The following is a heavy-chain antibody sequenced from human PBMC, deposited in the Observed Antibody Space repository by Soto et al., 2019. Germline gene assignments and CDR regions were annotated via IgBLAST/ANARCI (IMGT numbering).Heavy chain of an antibody. J-gene: IGHJ4*02. CDR3: ARVTQAVAADY. CDR2: ISYGGSNR. D-gene: IGHD6-19*01. Sequence: QVQLVESGGGVVQPGRSLRLSCAASGLTLSNYAMHWVRQAPGKGLEWVAVISYGGSNRYYADSVKGRFTISRDNSKNTLYLQMNSLRAEDTAVYYCARVTQAVAADYWGQGTLVTVSS. CDR1: GLTLSNYA. V-gene: IGHV3-30-3*01.